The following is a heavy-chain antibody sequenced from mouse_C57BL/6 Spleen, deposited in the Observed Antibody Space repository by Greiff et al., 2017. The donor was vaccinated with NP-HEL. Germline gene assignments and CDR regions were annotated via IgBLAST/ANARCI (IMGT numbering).Heavy chain of an antibody. J-gene: IGHJ3*01. Sequence: VQLVESGPGLVQPSQSLSITCTVSGFSLTSYGVHWVRQSPGKGLEWLGVIWSGGSTDYNAAFISRLSISKDNSKSQVFFKMNSLQADDTAIYYCASPYDYDQAWFAYWGQGTLVTVSA. CDR1: GFSLTSYG. CDR3: ASPYDYDQAWFAY. D-gene: IGHD2-4*01. V-gene: IGHV2-2*01. CDR2: IWSGGST.